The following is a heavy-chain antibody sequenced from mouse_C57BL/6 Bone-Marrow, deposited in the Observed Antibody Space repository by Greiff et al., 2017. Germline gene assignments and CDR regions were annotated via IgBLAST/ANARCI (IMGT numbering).Heavy chain of an antibody. CDR3: ARGITTVVRYFDV. Sequence: VKLQESGPGLVKPSQSLSLTCSVTGYSITSGYYWNWIRQFPGNKLEWMGYISYDGSNNYNPSLKNRISITRDTSKNQFFLKLNSVTTEDTATYYCARGITTVVRYFDVWGTGTTVTVSS. CDR2: ISYDGSN. J-gene: IGHJ1*03. V-gene: IGHV3-6*01. CDR1: GYSITSGYY. D-gene: IGHD1-1*01.